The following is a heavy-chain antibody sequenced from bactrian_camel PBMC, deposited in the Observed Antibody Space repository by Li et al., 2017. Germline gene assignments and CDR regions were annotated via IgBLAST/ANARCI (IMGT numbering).Heavy chain of an antibody. CDR2: IDQYHST. J-gene: IGHJ4*01. D-gene: IGHD2*01. V-gene: IGHV3S53*01. Sequence: LVESGGGSVQAGGSLRLSCAASGYNNYCMGWFRQAPGKEREGVAAIDQYHSTRYADSVKGRFTISQDNAKYTLYLQMNSLKPEDTAMYYCAARQSTDCSGGYLMRYNYWGQGTQVTVS. CDR3: AARQSTDCSGGYLMRYNY. CDR1: GYNNYC.